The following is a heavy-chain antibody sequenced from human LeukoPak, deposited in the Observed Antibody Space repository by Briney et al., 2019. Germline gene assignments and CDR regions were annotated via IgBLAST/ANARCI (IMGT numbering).Heavy chain of an antibody. CDR3: ARESRDGYNPLP. J-gene: IGHJ5*02. Sequence: ASVKVSCKASGYTFTSYGISWVRQAPGQGLEWMGRIIPILGIANYAQKFQGRVTITADKSTSTAYMELSSLRSEDTAVYYCARESRDGYNPLPWGQGTLVTVSS. CDR1: GYTFTSYG. CDR2: IIPILGIA. V-gene: IGHV1-69*04. D-gene: IGHD5-24*01.